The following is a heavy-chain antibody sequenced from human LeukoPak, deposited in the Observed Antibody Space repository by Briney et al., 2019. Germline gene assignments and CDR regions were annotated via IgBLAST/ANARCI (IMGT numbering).Heavy chain of an antibody. CDR1: GGSISSGSYY. J-gene: IGHJ3*02. CDR3: ATQYQLLSHDAFDI. CDR2: IYTSGST. D-gene: IGHD2-2*01. V-gene: IGHV4-61*02. Sequence: KASETLSLTCTVSGGSISSGSYYWSWIRQPAGKGLEWIGRIYTSGSTNYTPSLKSRVTISVDTSKNQFSLKLSSVTAADTAVYYCATQYQLLSHDAFDIWGQGTMVTVSS.